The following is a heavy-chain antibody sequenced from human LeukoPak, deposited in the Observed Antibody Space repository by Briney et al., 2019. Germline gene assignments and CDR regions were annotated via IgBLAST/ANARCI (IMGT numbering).Heavy chain of an antibody. CDR1: GFTFSTYW. CDR2: IKGDESAR. Sequence: GRSLRLSCAASGFTFSTYWMAWVRQAPGKGREWVANIKGDESARHQADSVKGRFTISRDNTQNSVYLQMSNLRGDDTAVYYCARDAVGSLDYWGQGTLVTVSS. J-gene: IGHJ4*02. CDR3: ARDAVGSLDY. V-gene: IGHV3-7*01. D-gene: IGHD1-26*01.